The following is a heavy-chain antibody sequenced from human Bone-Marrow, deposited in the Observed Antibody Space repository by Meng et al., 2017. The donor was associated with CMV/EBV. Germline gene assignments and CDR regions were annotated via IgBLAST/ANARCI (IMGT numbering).Heavy chain of an antibody. CDR2: IKQDGSEK. J-gene: IGHJ4*02. V-gene: IGHV3-7*01. CDR3: ARTFDY. CDR1: GFTFSSDW. Sequence: GGSLRLSCAASGFTFSSDWMSWVRQAPGKGLEWVANIKQDGSEKYYVDAVKGRFTISRDNAKSSLYLQMNSLRAEDTAVYYCARTFDYWGQGTLVTVSS.